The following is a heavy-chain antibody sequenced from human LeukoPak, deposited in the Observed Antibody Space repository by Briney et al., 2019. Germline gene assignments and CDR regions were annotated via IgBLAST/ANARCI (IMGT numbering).Heavy chain of an antibody. CDR1: GFTFSSYW. CDR2: IKQDGSEK. CDR3: ERDQGYCSGGSCYHAGYYGMDV. D-gene: IGHD2-15*01. V-gene: IGHV3-7*01. Sequence: GGSLRLSCAASGFTFSSYWMSWVRQAPGKGLEWVANIKQDGSEKYYVDSVKGRFTISRDNAKNSLYLQMNSLRDEDTAVYYCERDQGYCSGGSCYHAGYYGMDVWGQGTTVTVSS. J-gene: IGHJ6*02.